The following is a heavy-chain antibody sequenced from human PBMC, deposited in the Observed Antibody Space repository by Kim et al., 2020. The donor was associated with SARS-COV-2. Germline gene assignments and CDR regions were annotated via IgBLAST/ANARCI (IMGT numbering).Heavy chain of an antibody. Sequence: SETLSLTCAVYGGSFSGYYWSWIRQPPGKGLEWIGEINHSGSTNYNPSLKSRVTISVDTSKNQFSLKLSSVTAADTAAYYCARDESYYDSSGYPIDFWGQGTLVTVSS. J-gene: IGHJ4*02. CDR3: ARDESYYDSSGYPIDF. V-gene: IGHV4-34*01. CDR2: INHSGST. D-gene: IGHD3-22*01. CDR1: GGSFSGYY.